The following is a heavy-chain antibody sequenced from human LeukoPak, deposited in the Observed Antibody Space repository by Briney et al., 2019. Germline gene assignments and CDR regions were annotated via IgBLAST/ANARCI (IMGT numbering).Heavy chain of an antibody. D-gene: IGHD3-22*01. V-gene: IGHV1-69*04. CDR3: ARLRYYYDSSGSCFDY. CDR1: GATFSSYA. J-gene: IGHJ4*02. Sequence: SVKVSCKASGATFSSYAISWVRQAPGQGLEWMGRIIPILGIANYAQKLQGRVTMTTDTSTSTAYMELRSLRSDDTAVYYCARLRYYYDSSGSCFDYWGQGTLVTVSS. CDR2: IIPILGIA.